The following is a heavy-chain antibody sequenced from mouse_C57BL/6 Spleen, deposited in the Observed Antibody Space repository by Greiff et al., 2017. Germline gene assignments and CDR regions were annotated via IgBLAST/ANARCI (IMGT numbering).Heavy chain of an antibody. CDR2: ISYDGSN. CDR1: GYSITSGYY. D-gene: IGHD2-3*01. V-gene: IGHV3-6*01. CDR3: ARERLLQYFDV. Sequence: EVQLQQSGPGLVKPSQSLSLTCSVTGYSITSGYYWNWIRQFPGNKLEWMGYISYDGSNNYNPSLKNRISITRDTSKNQFFLKLNSVTTEDTATYYCARERLLQYFDVWGTGTTVTVSS. J-gene: IGHJ1*03.